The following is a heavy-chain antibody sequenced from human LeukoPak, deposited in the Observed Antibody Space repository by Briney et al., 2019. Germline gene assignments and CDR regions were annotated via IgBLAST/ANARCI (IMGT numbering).Heavy chain of an antibody. D-gene: IGHD2-15*01. Sequence: GGSLRLSCAASGFTFSNHAMSWVRQAPGKGLQWVSVISGSGRTTEYADSVKGRFTISRDNSKTTLSLQMNSLRVEDTAIYYCAKYVVVKRYFDYWGQGTLITVSS. CDR2: ISGSGRTT. CDR1: GFTFSNHA. J-gene: IGHJ4*02. V-gene: IGHV3-23*01. CDR3: AKYVVVKRYFDY.